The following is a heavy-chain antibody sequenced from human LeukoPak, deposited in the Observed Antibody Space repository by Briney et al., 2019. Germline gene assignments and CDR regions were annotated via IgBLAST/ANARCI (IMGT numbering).Heavy chain of an antibody. CDR3: ARRRDYFDS. V-gene: IGHV3-11*01. CDR2: ISSSGSI. Sequence: GGSLRLSCAASGFTFSDYYFSWIRQAPGKGLEWIGYISSSGSIYYADSVKGRFTMSRDDAKSSLYLQVCSLRAEDTAIYYCARRRDYFDSWGQGTLVTVSS. J-gene: IGHJ4*02. CDR1: GFTFSDYY.